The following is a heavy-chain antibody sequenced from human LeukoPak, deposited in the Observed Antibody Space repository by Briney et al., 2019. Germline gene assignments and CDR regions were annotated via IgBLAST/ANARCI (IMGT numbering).Heavy chain of an antibody. CDR3: AKVPLRSGWKVFDY. Sequence: PGGSLRLSCAASGFTFSNYVIHWVRQAPGKGLEWVAVISYDGSNKYYADSVKGRFTISRDNSKNTLYLQMNSLRAEDTAVYYCAKVPLRSGWKVFDYWGQGTLVTVSS. J-gene: IGHJ4*02. CDR2: ISYDGSNK. CDR1: GFTFSNYV. D-gene: IGHD6-19*01. V-gene: IGHV3-30-3*01.